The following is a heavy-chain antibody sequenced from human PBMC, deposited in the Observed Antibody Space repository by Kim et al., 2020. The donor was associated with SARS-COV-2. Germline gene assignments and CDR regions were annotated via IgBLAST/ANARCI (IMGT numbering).Heavy chain of an antibody. J-gene: IGHJ2*01. V-gene: IGHV3-23*01. CDR1: GFTFSSYA. CDR2: ISGSGGST. D-gene: IGHD3-22*01. Sequence: GGSLRLSCAASGFTFSSYAMSWVRQAPGKGLEWVSAISGSGGSTYYADSVKGRFTISRDNSKNTLYLQMNSLRAEDTAVYYCAKDAPYDSSGRDWYFDLWGRGTLVTVSS. CDR3: AKDAPYDSSGRDWYFDL.